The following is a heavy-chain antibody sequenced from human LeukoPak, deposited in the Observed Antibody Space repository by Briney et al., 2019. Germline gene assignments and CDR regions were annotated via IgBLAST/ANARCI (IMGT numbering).Heavy chain of an antibody. CDR3: ASPRALYCSSTSCQTANGAFDI. Sequence: SVKVSCKASGGTFSSYTISWVRQAPGQGLEWMGRFIPILGIANFAQMLQGRVTITADKSTSTAYMELSSLRSEDTAVYYCASPRALYCSSTSCQTANGAFDIWGQGTMVTVSS. V-gene: IGHV1-69*02. CDR2: FIPILGIA. D-gene: IGHD2-2*01. J-gene: IGHJ3*02. CDR1: GGTFSSYT.